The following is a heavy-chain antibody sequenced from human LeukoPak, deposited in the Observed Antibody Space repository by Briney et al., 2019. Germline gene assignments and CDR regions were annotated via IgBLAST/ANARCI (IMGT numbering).Heavy chain of an antibody. V-gene: IGHV3-7*01. D-gene: IGHD5-18*01. CDR2: IKQDGSEK. J-gene: IGHJ4*02. CDR3: ARWGYSYGHLDY. CDR1: GFTFSSYE. Sequence: QPGGSLRLSCAASGFTFSSYEMNWVRQAPGKGLEWVANIKQDGSEKYYVDSVKGRFTISRDNAKNSLYLQMNSLRAEDTAVYYCARWGYSYGHLDYWGQGTLVTVSS.